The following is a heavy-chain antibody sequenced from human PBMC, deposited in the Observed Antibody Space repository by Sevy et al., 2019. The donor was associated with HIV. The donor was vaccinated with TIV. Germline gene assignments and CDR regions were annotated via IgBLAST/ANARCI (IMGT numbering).Heavy chain of an antibody. D-gene: IGHD6-19*01. CDR3: AGLRGSVAGTRAHYYYYYGMDV. CDR2: IYPGDSDT. Sequence: GGSLRLSCKGSGYSFASYWIGWVRQMPGKGLEWMGIIYPGDSDTRYSPSFQGQVTISADKSISTAYLQWSSLKASDTAMYYCAGLRGSVAGTRAHYYYYYGMDVWGQGTTVTVSS. V-gene: IGHV5-51*01. CDR1: GYSFASYW. J-gene: IGHJ6*02.